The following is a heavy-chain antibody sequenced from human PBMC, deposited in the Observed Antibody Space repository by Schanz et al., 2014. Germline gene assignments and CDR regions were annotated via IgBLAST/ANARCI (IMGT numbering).Heavy chain of an antibody. CDR3: AKDFFIGVARGVIISHDAIDI. V-gene: IGHV3-23*01. CDR2: INGNGGIT. D-gene: IGHD3-10*01. Sequence: EVRLLESGGGLVQPGGSLRLSCVASGFTFNSYAMSWVRQAPGKGLEWVSAINGNGGITYYADPVKGRFTISRDNSNNTVFLQMNSLRAEDTAVYYCAKDFFIGVARGVIISHDAIDIWRQGTKGTVSS. CDR1: GFTFNSYA. J-gene: IGHJ3*02.